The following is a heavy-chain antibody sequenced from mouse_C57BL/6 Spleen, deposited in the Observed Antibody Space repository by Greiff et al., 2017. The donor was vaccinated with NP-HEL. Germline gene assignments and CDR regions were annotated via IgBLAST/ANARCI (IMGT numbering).Heavy chain of an antibody. Sequence: VQLQQSGTVLARPGASVKMSCKTSGYTFTSYWMHWVKQRPGQGLEWIGAIYPGNSDTSSNQKFKGKAKLTAVTSASTAYMELSSLTNEDSAVYYCTRSFYGNLFDYWGQGTTLTVSS. D-gene: IGHD2-10*01. CDR1: GYTFTSYW. J-gene: IGHJ2*01. V-gene: IGHV1-5*01. CDR3: TRSFYGNLFDY. CDR2: IYPGNSDT.